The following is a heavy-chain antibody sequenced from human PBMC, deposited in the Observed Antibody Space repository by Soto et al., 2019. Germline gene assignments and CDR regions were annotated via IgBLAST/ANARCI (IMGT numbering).Heavy chain of an antibody. J-gene: IGHJ6*02. V-gene: IGHV3-49*04. CDR3: TRVDRSGDYFHCDYGMDG. Sequence: GGSLRLSCTASGFTFGDYAMSWVRQAPGKGLEWVGFIRSKAYGGTTEYAASVKGRFTISRDDSKSIAYLQMDSLKSEDTAVYYCTRVDRSGDYFHCDYGMDGWGQGTTVSVSS. CDR1: GFTFGDYA. CDR2: IRSKAYGGTT. D-gene: IGHD3-22*01.